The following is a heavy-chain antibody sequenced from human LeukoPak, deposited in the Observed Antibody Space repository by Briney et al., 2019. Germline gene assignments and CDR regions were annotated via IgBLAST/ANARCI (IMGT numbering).Heavy chain of an antibody. CDR3: ARASIAVAVEPPGMIAFDI. J-gene: IGHJ3*02. CDR2: INPNSGDT. D-gene: IGHD6-19*01. Sequence: ASVKVSCKASGYTFTGYYMHWVRQAPGQGLEWMGWINPNSGDTNYAQKFQGWVTMTRDTSISTAYMELSRLRSDDTAVYYCARASIAVAVEPPGMIAFDIWGQGTMVTVSS. CDR1: GYTFTGYY. V-gene: IGHV1-2*04.